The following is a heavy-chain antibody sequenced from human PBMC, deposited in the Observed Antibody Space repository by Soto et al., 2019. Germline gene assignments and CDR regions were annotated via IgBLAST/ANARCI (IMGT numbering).Heavy chain of an antibody. D-gene: IGHD5-18*01. CDR1: GFTFTAYA. Sequence: EVQLLESGGDLVQPGGSLRLSCAASGFTFTAYAMTWVRQAPGKGLEWVSGVTGTGGRTYYADSVRGRFTISRDSSKNTLYLQLNGVRAEDTAIYYCAKGTTEYSYGTYFFYYGMDVWGQGTPVTVSS. J-gene: IGHJ6*02. CDR2: VTGTGGRT. V-gene: IGHV3-23*01. CDR3: AKGTTEYSYGTYFFYYGMDV.